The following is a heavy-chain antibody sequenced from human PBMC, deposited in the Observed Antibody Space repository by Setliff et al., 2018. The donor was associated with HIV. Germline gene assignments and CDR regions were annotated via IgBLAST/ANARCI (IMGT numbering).Heavy chain of an antibody. Sequence: SETLSLTCRVSGGSIRDYYWNWIRQPAGKGLEWIGRIYSDGSTNYNPSLKSRVTVSADTSKNQFSLKLTSVTAADTAIYYCARRIYGNNPYFDYWGQGTLVTVSS. V-gene: IGHV4-4*07. CDR3: ARRIYGNNPYFDY. CDR1: GGSIRDYY. CDR2: IYSDGST. J-gene: IGHJ4*02. D-gene: IGHD4-17*01.